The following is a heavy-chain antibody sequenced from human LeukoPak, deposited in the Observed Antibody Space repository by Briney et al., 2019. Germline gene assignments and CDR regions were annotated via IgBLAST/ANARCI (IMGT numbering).Heavy chain of an antibody. CDR1: GFTFSSYG. CDR3: ARDGPWQLVRFDY. V-gene: IGHV3-30*03. J-gene: IGHJ4*02. Sequence: GSLRLSCAASGFTFSSYGMHWVRQAPGKGLEWVAVISYDGSNKYYADSVKGRFTISRDNSKNTLYLQMNSLRAEDTAVYYCARDGPWQLVRFDYWGQGTLVTVSS. D-gene: IGHD6-13*01. CDR2: ISYDGSNK.